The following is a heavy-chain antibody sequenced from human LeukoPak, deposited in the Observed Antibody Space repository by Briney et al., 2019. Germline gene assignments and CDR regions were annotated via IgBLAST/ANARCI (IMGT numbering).Heavy chain of an antibody. J-gene: IGHJ4*02. V-gene: IGHV3-21*01. D-gene: IGHD2-21*02. CDR2: ISSESTNI. CDR3: SRDGSGSGDV. Sequence: GGALRLSCAASGFNFNIYGMNWVRQAPGKGLEWVSSISSESTNIYYTDSVKGRFTIARDNAKNSLYLQMNSLIPEDTAVYYCSRDGSGSGDVWGQGTLVTVSS. CDR1: GFNFNIYG.